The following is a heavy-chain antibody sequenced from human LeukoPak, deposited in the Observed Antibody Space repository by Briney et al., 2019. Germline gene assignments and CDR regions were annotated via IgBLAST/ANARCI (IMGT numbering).Heavy chain of an antibody. CDR2: ISYDGSNK. CDR3: AREGEVLYFDWSNWFDP. V-gene: IGHV3-30*04. CDR1: GFTFSSYA. J-gene: IGHJ5*02. D-gene: IGHD3-9*01. Sequence: GGSLRLSCAASGFTFSSYARHWVRQAPGKGLEWVAVISYDGSNKYYADSVKGRFTISRDNSKNTLYLQMNSLRAEDTAVYYCAREGEVLYFDWSNWFDPWGQGTLVTVSS.